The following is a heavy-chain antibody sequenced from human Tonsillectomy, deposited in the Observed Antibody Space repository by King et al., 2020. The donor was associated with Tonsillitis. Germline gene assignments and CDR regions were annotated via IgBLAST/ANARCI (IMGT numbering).Heavy chain of an antibody. Sequence: QLVQSGAEVKKPGASVKVSCKAPGYTFTSYDINWVRQATGQGLEWMGWMNPNSGNTGYAQKFQGRVTMTRNTSISTAYMELSSLRSEDTAVYYCARVSDSSGYYYFDYWGQGTLVTVSS. CDR3: ARVSDSSGYYYFDY. CDR1: GYTFTSYD. J-gene: IGHJ4*02. D-gene: IGHD3-22*01. CDR2: MNPNSGNT. V-gene: IGHV1-8*01.